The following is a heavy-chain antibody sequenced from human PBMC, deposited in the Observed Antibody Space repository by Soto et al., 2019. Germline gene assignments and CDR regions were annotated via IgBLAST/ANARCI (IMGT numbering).Heavy chain of an antibody. J-gene: IGHJ5*02. D-gene: IGHD2-15*01. CDR1: GFTFSSYS. CDR2: ISSSSSYI. V-gene: IGHV3-21*01. CDR3: ARGYCSGGSCYSWFDP. Sequence: PGGSLRLSCAASGFTFSSYSMNWVHQAPGKGLEWVSSISSSSSYIYYADSVKGRFTISRDNAKNSLYLQMNSLRAEDTAVYYCARGYCSGGSCYSWFDPWGQGTLVTVSS.